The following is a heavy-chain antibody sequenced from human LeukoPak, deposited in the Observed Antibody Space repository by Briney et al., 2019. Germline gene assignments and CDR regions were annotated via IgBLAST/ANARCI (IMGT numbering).Heavy chain of an antibody. Sequence: PSETLSLTCTVSGGSISSGRNYWTWIRQPAGKGLEWIGRIYTTGSTNYNPSLKSRITMSVDTSKNQFSLKLSSVTAADTAVYYCARSGSYSGPYVYWGQGTVVTVSS. D-gene: IGHD1-26*01. V-gene: IGHV4-61*02. CDR3: ARSGSYSGPYVY. CDR1: GGSISSGRNY. J-gene: IGHJ4*02. CDR2: IYTTGST.